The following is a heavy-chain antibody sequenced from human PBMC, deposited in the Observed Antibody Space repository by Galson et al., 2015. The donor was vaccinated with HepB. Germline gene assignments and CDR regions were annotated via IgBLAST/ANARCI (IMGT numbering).Heavy chain of an antibody. CDR3: ARDPDYYDSSGAGP. CDR1: GFTVSSNY. J-gene: IGHJ5*02. Sequence: SLRLSCAASGFTVSSNYMSWVRQAPGKGLEWVSVIYSGGSTYYADSVKGRFTISRDNSKNTLYLQMNSLRAEDTAVYYCARDPDYYDSSGAGPWGQGTLVTVSS. CDR2: IYSGGST. V-gene: IGHV3-66*02. D-gene: IGHD3-22*01.